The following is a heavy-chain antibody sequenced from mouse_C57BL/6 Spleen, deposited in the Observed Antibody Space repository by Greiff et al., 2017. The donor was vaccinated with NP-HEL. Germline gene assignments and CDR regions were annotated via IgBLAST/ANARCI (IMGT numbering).Heavy chain of an antibody. D-gene: IGHD4-1*01. J-gene: IGHJ1*03. CDR2: IYPGNSDT. CDR1: GYTFTSYW. Sequence: VQLQQSGTVLARPGASVKMSCKPSGYTFTSYWMHWVKQRPGQGLEWIGAIYPGNSDTSYNQKFKGKAKLTAVPSASTAYMELSSLTNEDSAVYYCATQLTGDWYFDVWGTGTTVTVSS. V-gene: IGHV1-5*01. CDR3: ATQLTGDWYFDV.